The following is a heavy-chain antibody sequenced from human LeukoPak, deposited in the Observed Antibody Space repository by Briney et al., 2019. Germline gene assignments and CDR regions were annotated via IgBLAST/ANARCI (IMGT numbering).Heavy chain of an antibody. CDR2: IYYTGNT. V-gene: IGHV4-59*01. J-gene: IGHJ4*02. Sequence: SETLSLTCTVSGGSINSYYWTWVRQPPGKGLEWLGYIYYTGNTYYNPSLKSRVTISVDTSKNQFSLKLSSVTAADTAVYYCARYCSGAYYFDYWGQGTLVTVSS. CDR1: GGSINSYY. D-gene: IGHD2-15*01. CDR3: ARYCSGAYYFDY.